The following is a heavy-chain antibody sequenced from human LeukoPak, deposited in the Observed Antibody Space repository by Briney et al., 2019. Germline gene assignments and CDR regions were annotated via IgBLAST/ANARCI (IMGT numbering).Heavy chain of an antibody. J-gene: IGHJ6*03. Sequence: GGSLRLSCAASGFTFSSYAMSCARQAPGKGLEWGSAISCSGGSTYYADSVKSRFTNSRDNSKNTLYLQMNSLRAEDTAVYYCATSGSSGSVDYYYMDVWGKGTTVTVS. CDR3: ATSGSSGSVDYYYMDV. V-gene: IGHV3-23*01. CDR1: GFTFSSYA. D-gene: IGHD6-19*01. CDR2: ISCSGGST.